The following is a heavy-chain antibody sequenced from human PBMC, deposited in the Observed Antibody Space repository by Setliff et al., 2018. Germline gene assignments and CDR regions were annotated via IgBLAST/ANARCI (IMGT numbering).Heavy chain of an antibody. Sequence: SETLSLTCTVSDDSFTSSRYYWGWIRQAPGSGLEWIGSISYSGTPYYNASVESRVTISIDTSRNQFSLELRSVTAADTAIYYCARGRLSFGSYGSGNQWKYYYYMDVWGKGTTVTVSS. CDR3: ARGRLSFGSYGSGNQWKYYYYMDV. J-gene: IGHJ6*03. D-gene: IGHD3-10*01. CDR2: ISYSGTP. V-gene: IGHV4-39*01. CDR1: DDSFTSSRYY.